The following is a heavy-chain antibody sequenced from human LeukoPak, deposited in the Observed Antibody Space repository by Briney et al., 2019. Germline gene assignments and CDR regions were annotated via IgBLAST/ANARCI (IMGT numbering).Heavy chain of an antibody. J-gene: IGHJ4*02. CDR1: GLALSSYD. V-gene: IGHV3-23*01. Sequence: GGSLRLSCAASGLALSSYDVNWFRQAPGKGLEWVSAISGSGGSTYYADSVKGRFTISRDNSKNTLYLQMNSLRAEDTAVYYCAKSKLVIIGSGSYYRPYYFDYWGQGTLVTVSS. D-gene: IGHD3-10*01. CDR3: AKSKLVIIGSGSYYRPYYFDY. CDR2: ISGSGGST.